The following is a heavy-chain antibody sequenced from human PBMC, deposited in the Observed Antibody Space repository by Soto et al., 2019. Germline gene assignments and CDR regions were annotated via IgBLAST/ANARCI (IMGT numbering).Heavy chain of an antibody. Sequence: SETLSLTCAVSGGSISGGGCSWSWLRQPPGKGLEWIGYILHTGGTQYNPSLKSRVSMSVDKSKNQFSLHLTSVTAADTAVYYCARLQFGEGFDYWGQGALVTVSS. CDR1: GGSISGGGCS. CDR2: ILHTGGT. D-gene: IGHD3-10*01. J-gene: IGHJ4*02. V-gene: IGHV4-30-2*01. CDR3: ARLQFGEGFDY.